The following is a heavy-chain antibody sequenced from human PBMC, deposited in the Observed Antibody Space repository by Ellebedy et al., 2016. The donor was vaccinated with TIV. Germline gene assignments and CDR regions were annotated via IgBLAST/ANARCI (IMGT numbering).Heavy chain of an antibody. V-gene: IGHV4-31*03. D-gene: IGHD3-3*01. CDR2: IYYSGST. CDR1: GGSISSGGYY. CDR3: ARGGSYYDFWSGYYNWFDP. Sequence: MPSETLSLTCTVSGGSISSGGYYWSWIRQHPGKGLEWIGYIYYSGSTYYNPSLKSRVTISVDTSKNQFSLKLSSVTAAETAVYYCARGGSYYDFWSGYYNWFDPWGQGTLVTVSS. J-gene: IGHJ5*02.